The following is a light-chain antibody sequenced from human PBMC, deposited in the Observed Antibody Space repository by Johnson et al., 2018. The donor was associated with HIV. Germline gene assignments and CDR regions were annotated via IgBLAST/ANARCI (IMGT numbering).Light chain of an antibody. J-gene: IGLJ1*01. CDR1: SSNIGNNY. V-gene: IGLV1-51*02. Sequence: QSVLTQPPSVSAAPGQKVTISCSGSSSNIGNNYVSWYQQLPGTAPKLLMYENNRRPSGIPDRSFGSQSGPSATLHITGLQTGDEAVYYCGTWDNSLRAGVFGTGTEVTVL. CDR2: ENN. CDR3: GTWDNSLRAGV.